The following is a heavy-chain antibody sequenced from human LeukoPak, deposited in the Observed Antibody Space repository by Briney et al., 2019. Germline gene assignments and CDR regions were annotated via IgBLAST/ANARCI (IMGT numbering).Heavy chain of an antibody. J-gene: IGHJ4*02. CDR3: ARDSPFGIILTGYYRFDY. Sequence: ASVKVSCKASGYTLTSNYMHWVRQAPGQGLEWMGWISAYNGNTNYAQKLQGRVTMTTDTSTSTAYMELRSLRSDDTAVYYCARDSPFGIILTGYYRFDYWGQGTLVTVSS. V-gene: IGHV1-18*04. D-gene: IGHD3-9*01. CDR1: GYTLTSNY. CDR2: ISAYNGNT.